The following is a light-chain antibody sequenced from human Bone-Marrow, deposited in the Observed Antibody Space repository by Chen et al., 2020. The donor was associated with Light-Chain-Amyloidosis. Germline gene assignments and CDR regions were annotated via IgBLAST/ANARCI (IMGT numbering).Light chain of an antibody. CDR1: SSDVGGANH. Sequence: QSALTQPASVSGSPGQSITISCTETSSDVGGANHVSWYQQHPDKAPKLIIYEVTTRPSWVPCPFSGSQSDNKASLTSSGLQTEDEADYFCSEYTSTNTLVFGSGTRVTVL. CDR2: EVT. J-gene: IGLJ1*01. CDR3: SEYTSTNTLV. V-gene: IGLV2-14*01.